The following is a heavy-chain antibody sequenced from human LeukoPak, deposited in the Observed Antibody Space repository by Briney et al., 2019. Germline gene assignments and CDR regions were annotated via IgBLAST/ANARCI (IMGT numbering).Heavy chain of an antibody. CDR2: INAGNGNT. V-gene: IGHV1-3*01. J-gene: IGHJ4*02. Sequence: GASVKVSCKASGYTFTSYAMHWVRQAPGQRLEWMEWINAGNGNTKYSQKFQGRVTITRDTSASTAYMELSSLRSEDTAVYYCARTILYGSGSYYFDYWGQGTLVTVSS. CDR3: ARTILYGSGSYYFDY. D-gene: IGHD3-10*01. CDR1: GYTFTSYA.